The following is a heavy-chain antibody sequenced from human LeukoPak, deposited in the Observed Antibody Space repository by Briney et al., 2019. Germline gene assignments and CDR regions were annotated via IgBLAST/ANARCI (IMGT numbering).Heavy chain of an antibody. V-gene: IGHV3-7*01. Sequence: GGSLRLSCAASGFTFNNYWMSWIRQAPGKGLEWVANIKPDGGEKYYADSVKGRFTISRNNAKNSMYLQMNSLRADDTAVYYCARDHTGYEYGSFSYHYQYMDVWGKGTTVTVSS. CDR2: IKPDGGEK. D-gene: IGHD5-12*01. CDR1: GFTFNNYW. CDR3: ARDHTGYEYGSFSYHYQYMDV. J-gene: IGHJ6*03.